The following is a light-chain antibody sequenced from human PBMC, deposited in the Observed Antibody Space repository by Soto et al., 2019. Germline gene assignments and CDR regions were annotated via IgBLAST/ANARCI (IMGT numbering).Light chain of an antibody. CDR1: QGISSY. CDR3: QQYNSYST. V-gene: IGKV1-5*03. J-gene: IGKJ5*01. CDR2: KAS. Sequence: DIQFTQSPSFLSASVGDRVTITCRASQGISSYLAWYQQKPGKAPKLLIYKASSLESGVPSRLSGSGSGTQFTLTIRSLQPDDFATYYCQQYNSYSTFGQGTRLEIK.